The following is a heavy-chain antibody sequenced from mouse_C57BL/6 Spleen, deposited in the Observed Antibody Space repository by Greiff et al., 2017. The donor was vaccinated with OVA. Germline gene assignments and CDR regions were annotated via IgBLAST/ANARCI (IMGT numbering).Heavy chain of an antibody. D-gene: IGHD2-5*01. CDR3: ARYYSNSNWYLDV. CDR1: GYTFTSYG. J-gene: IGHJ1*03. Sequence: VQLVESGAELARPGASVKLSCKASGYTFTSYGISWVKQRTGQGLEWIGEIYPRSGNTYYNEKFKGKATLTADKSSSTAYMELRSLTSEDSAVYFCARYYSNSNWYLDVWGTGTTVTVSS. CDR2: IYPRSGNT. V-gene: IGHV1-81*01.